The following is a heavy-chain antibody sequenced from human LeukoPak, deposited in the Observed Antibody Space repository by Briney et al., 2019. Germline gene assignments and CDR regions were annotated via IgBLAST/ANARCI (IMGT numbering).Heavy chain of an antibody. CDR1: GFTFDDYA. CDR2: ISWNSGTI. CDR3: VKTFSGSYPNKPDS. Sequence: GGSLRLSCAASGFTFDDYAMHWVRQGPGKGLEWVSGISWNSGTIAYADSLKGRFTISRDNAKNSLYLQMNSLRFEDTALYYCVKTFSGSYPNKPDSWGQGTLVTVSS. J-gene: IGHJ4*02. V-gene: IGHV3-9*01. D-gene: IGHD1-26*01.